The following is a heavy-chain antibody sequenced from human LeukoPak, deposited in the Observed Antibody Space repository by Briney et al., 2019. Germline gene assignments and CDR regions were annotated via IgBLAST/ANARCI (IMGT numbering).Heavy chain of an antibody. CDR1: GASVTDYY. J-gene: IGHJ5*02. D-gene: IGHD7-27*01. V-gene: IGHV4-59*02. CDR3: TRGHWGLQS. CDR2: IHHSGNS. Sequence: SETLALICTVSGASVTDYYWIWIRQSPGKGLEWISYIHHSGNSDYNPSLRSRVTPSLDTSKNQFSLNLISVTDADTAVYYCTRGHWGLQSWSQGTLVTVSS.